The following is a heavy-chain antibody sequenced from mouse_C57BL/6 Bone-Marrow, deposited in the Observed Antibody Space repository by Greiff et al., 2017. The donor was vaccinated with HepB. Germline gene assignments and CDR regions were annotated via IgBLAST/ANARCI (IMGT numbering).Heavy chain of an antibody. Sequence: EVQLQQSGPELVKPGASVKISCKASGYTFTDYYMNWVKQSPGKSLEWIGDINPNNGGTSYNQKFKGKATLTVDKSSSTAYMKLRSLTSEDSAVYYCARSYYGSSFPWYFDVWGAGTTVTVSS. V-gene: IGHV1-26*01. CDR1: GYTFTDYY. CDR3: ARSYYGSSFPWYFDV. D-gene: IGHD1-1*01. J-gene: IGHJ1*01. CDR2: INPNNGGT.